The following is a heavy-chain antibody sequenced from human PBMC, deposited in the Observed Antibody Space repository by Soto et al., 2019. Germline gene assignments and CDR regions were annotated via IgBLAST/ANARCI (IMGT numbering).Heavy chain of an antibody. CDR2: IYYSGST. CDR1: GGSISSYY. V-gene: IGHV4-59*01. D-gene: IGHD2-2*01. Sequence: SETLSLTCTVSGGSISSYYWSWIRQPPGKGLEWIGYIYYSGSTNYNPSLKSRVTISVDTSKNQFSLKLSSVTAADTAVYYCARVVGVVVPAAMPRPYYYYYHMDVWGKGTTVTVSS. J-gene: IGHJ6*03. CDR3: ARVVGVVVPAAMPRPYYYYYHMDV.